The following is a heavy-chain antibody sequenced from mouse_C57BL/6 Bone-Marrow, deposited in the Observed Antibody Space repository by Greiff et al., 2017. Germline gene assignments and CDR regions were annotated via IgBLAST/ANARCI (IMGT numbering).Heavy chain of an antibody. CDR2: IDPEDGET. CDR1: GFNIKDYY. CDR3: AREGTTVVPYFDY. V-gene: IGHV14-2*01. J-gene: IGHJ2*01. Sequence: VQLQQSGAELVKPGASVKLSCTASGFNIKDYYMHWVKQRTEQGLEWIGRIDPEDGETKYAPKFQGKATLTADTSSNTAYLQLSSLTSEDTAVYYCAREGTTVVPYFDYWGQGTTLTVSS. D-gene: IGHD1-1*01.